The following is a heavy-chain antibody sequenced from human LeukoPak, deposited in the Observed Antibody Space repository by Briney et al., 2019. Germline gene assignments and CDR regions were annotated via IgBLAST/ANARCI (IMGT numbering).Heavy chain of an antibody. J-gene: IGHJ4*02. Sequence: PGGSLRLSCAASGFTFSSYWMHWVRQAPGKGLEWVSGISWNSGSIGYADSVKGRFTIFRDNAKNSLYLQMNSLRAEDMALYYCANGPMRYYDFWSGYFDYWGQGTLVTVSS. CDR1: GFTFSSYW. V-gene: IGHV3-9*03. CDR2: ISWNSGSI. D-gene: IGHD3-3*01. CDR3: ANGPMRYYDFWSGYFDY.